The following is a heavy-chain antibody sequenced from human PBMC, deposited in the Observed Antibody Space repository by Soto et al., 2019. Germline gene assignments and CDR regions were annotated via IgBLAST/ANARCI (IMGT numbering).Heavy chain of an antibody. CDR3: ARDFPSEYYDILTGKFGGTDY. V-gene: IGHV1-3*01. CDR2: INAGNGNT. CDR1: GYPFTSYA. Sequence: ASVKVSCKASGYPFTSYAMHWVRQAPGQRLEWMGWINAGNGNTKYSQKFQGRVTITRDTSASTAYMELSSLRSEDTAVYYCARDFPSEYYDILTGKFGGTDYWGQ. J-gene: IGHJ4*02. D-gene: IGHD3-9*01.